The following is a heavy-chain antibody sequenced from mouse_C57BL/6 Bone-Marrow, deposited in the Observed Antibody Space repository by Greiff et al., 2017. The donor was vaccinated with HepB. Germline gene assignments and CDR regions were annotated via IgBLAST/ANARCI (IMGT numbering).Heavy chain of an antibody. CDR3: ARHGCRFAY. CDR1: GFTFSSYG. D-gene: IGHD6-1*01. Sequence: EVKLMESGGDLVKPGGSLKLSCAASGFTFSSYGMSWVRQTPDKRLEWVATISSGGSYTYYPDSVKGRFTISRDNAKITLYLQMSSLKSEDTAMYYCARHGCRFAYWGQGTLVTVSA. V-gene: IGHV5-6*01. CDR2: ISSGGSYT. J-gene: IGHJ3*01.